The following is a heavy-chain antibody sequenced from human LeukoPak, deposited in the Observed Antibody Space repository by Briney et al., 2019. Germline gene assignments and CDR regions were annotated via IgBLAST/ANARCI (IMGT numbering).Heavy chain of an antibody. V-gene: IGHV4-39*07. CDR3: VRGGTYYLPY. J-gene: IGHJ4*02. CDR1: GGSISSANYY. D-gene: IGHD1-26*01. CDR2: VYNSGST. Sequence: SETLSLTCTVSGGSISSANYYWGWIRQPSGKGLEWIGSVYNSGSTYYNPSLKSRVIVSLHMSQNQFSLRLTSVTAADTAIYYCVRGGTYYLPYWGQGILVTVSS.